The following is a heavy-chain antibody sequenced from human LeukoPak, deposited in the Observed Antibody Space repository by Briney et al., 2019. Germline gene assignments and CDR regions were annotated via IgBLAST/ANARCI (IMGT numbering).Heavy chain of an antibody. D-gene: IGHD1-26*01. J-gene: IGHJ4*02. V-gene: IGHV4-59*12. Sequence: SETLSLTCAVSGGSISTYYWSWIRQPPGKGLEWIGYIYYSGNTNYNPSLKSRVTISVDTSKNQFSLKLSSVTAADTAVYYCASPTVGAGTYYFDYWGQGTLVTVSS. CDR2: IYYSGNT. CDR1: GGSISTYY. CDR3: ASPTVGAGTYYFDY.